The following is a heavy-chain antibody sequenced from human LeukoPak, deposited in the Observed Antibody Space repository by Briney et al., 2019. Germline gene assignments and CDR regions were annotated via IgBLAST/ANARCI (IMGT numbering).Heavy chain of an antibody. J-gene: IGHJ4*02. CDR2: INPNSGGT. V-gene: IGHV1-2*02. D-gene: IGHD2-2*02. CDR3: ARDLSQSLYCSSTSCYTPFDY. CDR1: GYTFTVYY. Sequence: ASVKVSFKASGYTFTVYYMHWVRQAPGQGLEWMGWINPNSGGTNYTQKFQGRVTITRDTANSTAYMEVRRLRYGDTDVYYCARDLSQSLYCSSTSCYTPFDYWGQGTLVTVSP.